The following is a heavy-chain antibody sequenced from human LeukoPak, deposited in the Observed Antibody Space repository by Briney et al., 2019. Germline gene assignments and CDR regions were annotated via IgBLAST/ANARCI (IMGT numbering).Heavy chain of an antibody. V-gene: IGHV4-39*01. CDR3: ARQIGAPGFDY. CDR2: IYQSGNT. CDR1: GGSISSSNYY. J-gene: IGHJ4*02. D-gene: IGHD3-10*01. Sequence: SETLSLTCTVSGGSISSSNYYWGWIRQPPGKGLEWIGSIYQSGNTFYNPSLKSRVTIFVDTAKNQFSLRLNSVTAADTAVYYCARQIGAPGFDYWGQGTLVTVSS.